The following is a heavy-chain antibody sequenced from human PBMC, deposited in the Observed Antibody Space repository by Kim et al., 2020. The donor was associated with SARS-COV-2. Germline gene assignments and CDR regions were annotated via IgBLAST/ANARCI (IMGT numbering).Heavy chain of an antibody. CDR2: GTV. Sequence: GTVKYEPKFQGRVTITADESTNTAYMELSSLKSDDTAVYYGAREWQLVLDYWGQGSLVTVSS. CDR3: AREWQLVLDY. D-gene: IGHD6-6*01. J-gene: IGHJ4*02. V-gene: IGHV1-69*01.